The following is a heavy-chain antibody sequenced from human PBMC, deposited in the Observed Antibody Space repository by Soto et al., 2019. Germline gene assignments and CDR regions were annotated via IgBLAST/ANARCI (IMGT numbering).Heavy chain of an antibody. J-gene: IGHJ4*02. D-gene: IGHD3-16*01. CDR1: GYSFTSYW. CDR2: IDPSDSYT. CDR3: ARRRPGRWDFDY. Sequence: GESLKISCKGSGYSFTSYWISWVRQMPGKGLEWMGRIDPSDSYTNYSPSFQGHVTISADKSISTAYLQWSSLKASDTAMYYCARRRPGRWDFDYWGQGTLVTVSS. V-gene: IGHV5-10-1*01.